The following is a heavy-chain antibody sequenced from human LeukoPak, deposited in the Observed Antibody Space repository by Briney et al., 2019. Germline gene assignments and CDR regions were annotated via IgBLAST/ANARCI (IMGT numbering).Heavy chain of an antibody. CDR2: IYYSGST. CDR1: GGSISSYY. J-gene: IGHJ3*02. D-gene: IGHD2-2*02. Sequence: PSETLSLTCTVSGGSISSYYWSWIRQPPGKGLEWIGYIYYSGSTNYNPSLKSRVTISVDTSKNQFSLKLSSVTAADTAVYYCARLYPSLGPAAIHAFDIWGQGTMVTVSS. V-gene: IGHV4-59*01. CDR3: ARLYPSLGPAAIHAFDI.